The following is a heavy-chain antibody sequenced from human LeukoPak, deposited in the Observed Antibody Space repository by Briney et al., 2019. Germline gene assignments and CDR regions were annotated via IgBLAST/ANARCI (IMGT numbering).Heavy chain of an antibody. V-gene: IGHV4-34*01. CDR2: IHYTGAT. Sequence: PSETLSLTCAVYGGSITGYCWSWIRQPPGKGLEWVGEIHYTGATSYNPSLKSRATISIDTSKNQVSLKLSSVTAADTAVYYCARGNILSGYCFDFWGQGALVTVSS. D-gene: IGHD3-9*01. CDR3: ARGNILSGYCFDF. J-gene: IGHJ4*02. CDR1: GGSITGYC.